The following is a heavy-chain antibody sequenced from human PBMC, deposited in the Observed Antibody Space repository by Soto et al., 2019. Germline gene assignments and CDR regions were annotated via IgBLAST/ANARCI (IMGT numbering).Heavy chain of an antibody. V-gene: IGHV4-34*01. CDR3: AWGHYYYYGMDV. D-gene: IGHD3-16*01. CDR1: GGSFSGYY. J-gene: IGHJ6*02. Sequence: SETLSLTCAVYGGSFSGYYWSWIRQPPGKGLEWIGEINHSGSTNYNPSLKSRVTISVGTSKNQFSLKLSSVTAADTAVYYCAWGHYYYYGMDVWGQGTTVTVSS. CDR2: INHSGST.